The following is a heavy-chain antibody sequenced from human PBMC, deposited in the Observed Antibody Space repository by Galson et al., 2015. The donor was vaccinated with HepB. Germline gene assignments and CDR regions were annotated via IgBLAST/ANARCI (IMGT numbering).Heavy chain of an antibody. CDR3: AKAFGQGYYYDSSGWNWFDP. V-gene: IGHV3-23*01. CDR2: ISGSGGST. D-gene: IGHD3-22*01. J-gene: IGHJ5*02. CDR1: GFTFSTYA. Sequence: SLRLSCAASGFTFSTYAMSWVRQAPGKGLEWVSAISGSGGSTYYADSVKGRFTISRDNSKNTLYLQMNSLRAEDTAVYYCAKAFGQGYYYDSSGWNWFDPWGQGTLVTVSS.